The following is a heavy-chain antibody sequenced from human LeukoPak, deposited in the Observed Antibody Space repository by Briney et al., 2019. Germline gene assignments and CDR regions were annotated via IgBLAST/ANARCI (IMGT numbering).Heavy chain of an antibody. V-gene: IGHV3-48*04. CDR3: ARMNYVASRWAGPFDS. D-gene: IGHD1-7*01. CDR2: IRTSGTNT. Sequence: PGGSLRLSCAASGFTFSSFSMNWVTQAPGKGLEWGSYIRTSGTNTDYTGSVKGRFTISRDTAKNSLYLQMNSLRAEDTAVYYCARMNYVASRWAGPFDSWGQGTLVTVSS. J-gene: IGHJ4*02. CDR1: GFTFSSFS.